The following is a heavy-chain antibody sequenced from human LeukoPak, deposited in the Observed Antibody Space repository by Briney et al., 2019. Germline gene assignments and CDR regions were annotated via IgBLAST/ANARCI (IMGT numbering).Heavy chain of an antibody. D-gene: IGHD6-13*01. J-gene: IGHJ4*02. CDR2: IYYSGST. CDR3: ARVEAAAGTLDY. V-gene: IGHV4-31*03. CDR1: GGSISSGGYY. Sequence: SETLSLTCTVSGGSISSGGYYWSWIRQHPGKGREWIGYIYYSGSTYYNPSLKSRVTISVDTSKNQFSLKLSSVTAADTAVYYCARVEAAAGTLDYWGQGTLVTVSS.